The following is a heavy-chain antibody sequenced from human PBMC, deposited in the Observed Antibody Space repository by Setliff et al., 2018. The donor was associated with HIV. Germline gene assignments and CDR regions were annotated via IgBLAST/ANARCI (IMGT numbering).Heavy chain of an antibody. CDR1: GFNFKNAW. Sequence: LRLSCAGSGFNFKNAWMSWVRQAPGKGLEWVGRIKSRVDGETTAYAAPLKGRFTISRDDSKNTLYLQMDSLSTEDTAVDYCILLGVHGAFDIWGQGTMVTVSS. D-gene: IGHD3-16*01. J-gene: IGHJ3*02. CDR2: IKSRVDGETT. CDR3: ILLGVHGAFDI. V-gene: IGHV3-15*01.